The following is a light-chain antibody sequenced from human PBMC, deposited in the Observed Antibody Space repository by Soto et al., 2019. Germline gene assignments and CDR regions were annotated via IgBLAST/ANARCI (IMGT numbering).Light chain of an antibody. V-gene: IGKV2-28*01. CDR2: LGS. CDR3: MQALQTPWT. CDR1: QSLLHSNGYNY. Sequence: DIVMSQSLLSLPVTPGEPASISCRSSQSLLHSNGYNYLDWYLQKPGQSPQLLIYLGSNRASGVPDRFSGSGSGTDFTLKISRVEAEDVGLYYRMQALQTPWTFGQGTKVEIK. J-gene: IGKJ1*01.